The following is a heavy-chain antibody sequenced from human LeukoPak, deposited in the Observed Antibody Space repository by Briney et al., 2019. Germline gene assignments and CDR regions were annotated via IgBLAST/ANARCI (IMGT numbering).Heavy chain of an antibody. CDR1: GFTFSSYA. CDR3: AREYCSSTSCTPVSYY. D-gene: IGHD2-2*01. CDR2: ISYDGSNK. V-gene: IGHV3-30-3*01. J-gene: IGHJ4*02. Sequence: GGSLRLSCAASGFTFSSYAMHWVRQAPGKGLEWVAVISYDGSNKYYADSVKGRFTISRDNSKNTLYLQMNSLRAEDTAVYYCAREYCSSTSCTPVSYYWGQGTLVTVSS.